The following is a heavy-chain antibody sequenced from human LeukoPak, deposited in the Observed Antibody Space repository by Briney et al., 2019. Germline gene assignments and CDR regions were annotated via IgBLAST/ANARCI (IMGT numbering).Heavy chain of an antibody. CDR1: GGSISSYY. CDR3: ARCIGSSSFARWFDP. D-gene: IGHD6-6*01. V-gene: IGHV4-59*01. Sequence: PSETLSLTCTLSGGSISSYYWSWIRQPPGKGLEWLGYIYYSGSTSYSPSLKSRVNISADTSKNQFSLKLSSVTAADTAVYYCARCIGSSSFARWFDPWGQGTLVTVSS. J-gene: IGHJ5*02. CDR2: IYYSGST.